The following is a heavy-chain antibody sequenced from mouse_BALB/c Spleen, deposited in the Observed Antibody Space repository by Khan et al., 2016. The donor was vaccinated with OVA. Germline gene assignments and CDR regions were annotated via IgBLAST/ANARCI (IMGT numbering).Heavy chain of an antibody. CDR1: GFTFSSYS. V-gene: IGHV5-6*01. CDR2: ISSGGDYT. J-gene: IGHJ3*01. Sequence: DVHLVESGGDLVKPGGSLKLSCAASGFTFSSYSMSWVRQTPDKRLEWVATISSGGDYTYYPDNVKGRFTISRDNAKNTLYLQMSSLKSEDTAMXYCESQLTGSFAYWGQGTLVTVSA. CDR3: ESQLTGSFAY. D-gene: IGHD4-1*01.